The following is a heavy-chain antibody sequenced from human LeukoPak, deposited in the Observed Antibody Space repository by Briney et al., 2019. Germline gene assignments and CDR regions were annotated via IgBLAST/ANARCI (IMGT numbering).Heavy chain of an antibody. CDR3: AKGIYGDFFDY. J-gene: IGHJ4*02. CDR2: ISDSGDST. V-gene: IGHV3-23*01. CDR1: RFTFSSYA. D-gene: IGHD4-17*01. Sequence: GGSLRLSCAASRFTFSSYAMNWVRQAPGKGLEWVSGISDSGDSTYYADSVKGRFTIFRDNSKNTLYLQMNSLRAEDTAVYYCAKGIYGDFFDYWGQGTLVTVSS.